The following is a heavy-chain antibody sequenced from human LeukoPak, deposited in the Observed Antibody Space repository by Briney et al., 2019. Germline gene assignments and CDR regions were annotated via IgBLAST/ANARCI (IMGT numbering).Heavy chain of an antibody. D-gene: IGHD3-16*01. CDR2: IYYSGST. CDR3: ARAYYDYVWDGYYFDY. CDR1: GPSISSYTVY. J-gene: IGHJ4*02. Sequence: SETLSLTCNVSGPSISSYTVYWSWLRQPAGKSLEWIGSIYYSGSTYYNPSLKSRVTISVDTSKNQFSLKLSSVTAADTAVYYCARAYYDYVWDGYYFDYWGQGTLVTVSS. V-gene: IGHV4-39*07.